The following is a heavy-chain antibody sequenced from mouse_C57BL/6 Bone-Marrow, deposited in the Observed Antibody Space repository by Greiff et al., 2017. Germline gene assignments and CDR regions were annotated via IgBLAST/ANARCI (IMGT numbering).Heavy chain of an antibody. CDR2: IYPGDGDT. CDR3: AREGAYYSNYFDY. J-gene: IGHJ2*01. D-gene: IGHD2-5*01. Sequence: VQLQQSGAELVKPGASVKISCKASGYAFSSYWMNWVKQRPGKGLEWIGQIYPGDGDTNYNGKFKGKATLTADKSSSTAYMQLSSLTSEDSAVYFCAREGAYYSNYFDYWGQGTTLTVSS. CDR1: GYAFSSYW. V-gene: IGHV1-80*01.